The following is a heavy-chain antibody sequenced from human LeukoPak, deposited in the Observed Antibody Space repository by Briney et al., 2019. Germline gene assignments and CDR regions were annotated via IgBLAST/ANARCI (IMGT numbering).Heavy chain of an antibody. V-gene: IGHV3-23*01. CDR2: ISGSGDST. CDR1: GFTFSSYA. Sequence: PGGSLRLSSAASGFTFSSYAISRGPQALGKGLEWVSAISGSGDSTYYAVSGKCRFTIYRDNSKNTLYLQMNRLRAEDMDVYSCAKDYYDCSGYCYGFDYWGQGTLVTVSS. CDR3: AKDYYDCSGYCYGFDY. D-gene: IGHD3-22*01. J-gene: IGHJ4*02.